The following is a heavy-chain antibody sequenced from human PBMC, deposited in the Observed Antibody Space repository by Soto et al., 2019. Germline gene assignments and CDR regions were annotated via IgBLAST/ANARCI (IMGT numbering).Heavy chain of an antibody. CDR3: GRDLPGIVGTPVYYYCYDMYV. V-gene: IGHV1-18*01. D-gene: IGHD1-26*01. CDR2: ISAYNGNT. Sequence: QVQLVQSGAEVKKPGASVKVSCKASGYTFTSYGISWVRQAPGQGLEWMGWISAYNGNTNYAQKLQGRVTMTTDTSTSKAYMELRSLRSDDTVVYYCGRDLPGIVGTPVYYYCYDMYVWGQGTTVTVSS. J-gene: IGHJ6*02. CDR1: GYTFTSYG.